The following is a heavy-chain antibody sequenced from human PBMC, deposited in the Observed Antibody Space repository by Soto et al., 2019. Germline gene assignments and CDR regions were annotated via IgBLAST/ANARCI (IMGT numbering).Heavy chain of an antibody. J-gene: IGHJ4*02. Sequence: SETLSLTCAVYGGSFSGYYWSWIRQPPGKGLEWIGEINHSGSTNYNPSLKSRVTISVDTSKNQFSLKLSSVTAADTAVYYCASSGLKFMVRGVIPAEFYYFAYGGQETLVTAPQ. CDR3: ASSGLKFMVRGVIPAEFYYFAY. CDR1: GGSFSGYY. V-gene: IGHV4-34*01. D-gene: IGHD3-10*01. CDR2: INHSGST.